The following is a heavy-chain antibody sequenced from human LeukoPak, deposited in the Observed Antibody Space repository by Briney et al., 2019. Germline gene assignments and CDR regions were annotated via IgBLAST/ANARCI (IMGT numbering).Heavy chain of an antibody. Sequence: PSETLSLTCTVSGGSISSYYWSWIRQPPGKGLEWIGYIYYTGSTNYNPSLKSRVILSIDTSKKQFSLKLSSVTAADTAVYYCARIRSGDYALYYFDYWGQGTLVTVSS. D-gene: IGHD4-17*01. V-gene: IGHV4-59*01. J-gene: IGHJ4*02. CDR3: ARIRSGDYALYYFDY. CDR1: GGSISSYY. CDR2: IYYTGST.